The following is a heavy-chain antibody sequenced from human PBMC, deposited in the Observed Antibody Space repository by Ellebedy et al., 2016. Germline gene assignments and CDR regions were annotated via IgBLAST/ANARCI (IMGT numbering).Heavy chain of an antibody. CDR2: INHSGST. J-gene: IGHJ4*02. Sequence: GSLRLXXAVYGGSFSGYYWSWIRQPPGKGLEWIGEINHSGSTNYNPSLKSRVTISVDTSKNQFSLKLSSVTAADTAVYYCARRGYSSGWFVDYWGQGTLVTVSS. V-gene: IGHV4-34*01. D-gene: IGHD6-19*01. CDR3: ARRGYSSGWFVDY. CDR1: GGSFSGYY.